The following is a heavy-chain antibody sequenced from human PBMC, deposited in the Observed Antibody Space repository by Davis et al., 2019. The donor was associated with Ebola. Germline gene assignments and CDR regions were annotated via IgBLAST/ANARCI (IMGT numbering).Heavy chain of an antibody. Sequence: MPSETLSLTCTVSGGSISSYYWSWIRQPPGKGLECIGYIHYSGDTKSNPSLKSRVTISVDTSKNQFSLKLNSVTAADTAVFYCARSNYGSGSYDSWGQGALVTVSS. D-gene: IGHD3-10*01. CDR2: IHYSGDT. CDR3: ARSNYGSGSYDS. CDR1: GGSISSYY. J-gene: IGHJ5*01. V-gene: IGHV4-59*01.